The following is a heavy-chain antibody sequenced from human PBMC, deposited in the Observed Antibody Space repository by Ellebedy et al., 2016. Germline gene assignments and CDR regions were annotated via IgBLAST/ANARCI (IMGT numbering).Heavy chain of an antibody. CDR2: INSDGSST. Sequence: GESLKISCAASGFTFSSYWMHWVRQAPGKGLVWVSRINSDGSSTSYADSVKGRFTISRDNAKNTLYLQMNSLRAEDTAVYYCGSHDYGDYASLDYWGQGTLVTVSS. CDR3: GSHDYGDYASLDY. CDR1: GFTFSSYW. V-gene: IGHV3-74*01. D-gene: IGHD4-17*01. J-gene: IGHJ4*02.